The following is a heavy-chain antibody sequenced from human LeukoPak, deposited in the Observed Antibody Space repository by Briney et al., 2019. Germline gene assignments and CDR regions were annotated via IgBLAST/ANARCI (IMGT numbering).Heavy chain of an antibody. CDR3: ARDEEYCSGGSCYNY. Sequence: ASVKVSCKASGYTFTGYYMHWVRQAPGQGLEWMGWINPNSGGTNYAQKFQGRVTMTRDTSISTAYMELSRLRSDDTAVYHCARDEEYCSGGSCYNYWGQGTLVTVSS. J-gene: IGHJ4*02. CDR2: INPNSGGT. D-gene: IGHD2-15*01. CDR1: GYTFTGYY. V-gene: IGHV1-2*02.